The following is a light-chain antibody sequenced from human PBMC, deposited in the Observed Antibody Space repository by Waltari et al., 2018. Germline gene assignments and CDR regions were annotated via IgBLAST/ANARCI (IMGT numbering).Light chain of an antibody. V-gene: IGKV3-11*01. CDR2: SVF. Sequence: EIVMTQSPATLSLSPGETATLSCRASQSVGNYLAWYHQKPGQAPKLLVHSVFFRGTGIPDRFSGSGSGTAFTLTINSLEPEDVGVYHCQQYNDLLPTFGQGTKVEIK. J-gene: IGKJ1*01. CDR3: QQYNDLLPT. CDR1: QSVGNY.